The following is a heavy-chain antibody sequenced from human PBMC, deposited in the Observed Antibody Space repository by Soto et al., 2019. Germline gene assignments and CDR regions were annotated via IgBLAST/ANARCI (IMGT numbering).Heavy chain of an antibody. V-gene: IGHV3-21*01. D-gene: IGHD6-19*01. Sequence: EVQLVESGGGLVKPGGSLRLSCAASGFTFSSYSMNWVRQAPGKGLEWVSSISSSSSYIYYADSVKGRFTISRDNAKNSLYLQMNSLGAEDTAVYYCAREPSGCYGDGYYYGMDVWGQGTTVTVSS. J-gene: IGHJ6*02. CDR3: AREPSGCYGDGYYYGMDV. CDR2: ISSSSSYI. CDR1: GFTFSSYS.